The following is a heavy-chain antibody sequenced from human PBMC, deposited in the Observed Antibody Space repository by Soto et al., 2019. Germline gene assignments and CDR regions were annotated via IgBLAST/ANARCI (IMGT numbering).Heavy chain of an antibody. CDR1: GFTFSTYA. CDR2: MTGRGDSI. V-gene: IGHV3-23*01. D-gene: IGHD6-6*01. J-gene: IGHJ4*02. Sequence: EVQLLESGGGLVQPGGSLRVSCAASGFTFSTYAMIWVRQPPGKGLEWVSIMTGRGDSIYCADSVKGRFTISRDNSKNTLYLQMNSLRAEDTAIYYCAKVKFPAGSYYFDYWGQGTRVTVSS. CDR3: AKVKFPAGSYYFDY.